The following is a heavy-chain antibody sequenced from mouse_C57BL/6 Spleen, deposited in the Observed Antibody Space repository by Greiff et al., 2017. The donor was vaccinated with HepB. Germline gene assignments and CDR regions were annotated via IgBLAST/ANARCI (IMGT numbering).Heavy chain of an antibody. CDR3: AREKGDYYGSSTHWYFDV. J-gene: IGHJ1*03. CDR2: ISDGGSYT. V-gene: IGHV5-4*01. CDR1: GFTFSSYA. D-gene: IGHD1-1*01. Sequence: EVQLQQSGGGLVKPGGSLKLSCAASGFTFSSYAMSWVRQTPEKRLEWVATISDGGSYTYYPDNVKGRFTISRDNAKNNLYLQMSHLKSEDTAMYYCAREKGDYYGSSTHWYFDVWGTGTTVTVSS.